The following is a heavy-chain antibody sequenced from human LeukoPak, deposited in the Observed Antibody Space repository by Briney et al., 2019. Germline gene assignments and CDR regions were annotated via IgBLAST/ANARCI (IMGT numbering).Heavy chain of an antibody. CDR2: ISAYNGNT. CDR1: GYSLITYG. Sequence: ASVKVSCKAAGYSLITYGISWVRQAPGQGLERMGWISAYNGNTNYAQKLQGRVTVTTDTSTNTAYMELRSLRSDDTAVYYCARERKSSYDTLTGYYKSDAFDIWGQGTMVTVSS. V-gene: IGHV1-18*01. CDR3: ARERKSSYDTLTGYYKSDAFDI. D-gene: IGHD3-9*01. J-gene: IGHJ3*02.